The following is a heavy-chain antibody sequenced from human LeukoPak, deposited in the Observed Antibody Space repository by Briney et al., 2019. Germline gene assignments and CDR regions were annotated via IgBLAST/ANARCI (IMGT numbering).Heavy chain of an antibody. CDR2: INSDGSST. Sequence: GWSLRLSCAASGFTFSSYWMHWVRQVPGKGLVWVSRINSDGSSTNYADPVRGRFTISRDNSKNTLYLQMNGLRAEDTAIYFCAKDLDYYGSGGPWYFDSWGQGTLVTVSS. J-gene: IGHJ4*02. D-gene: IGHD3-10*01. CDR1: GFTFSSYW. CDR3: AKDLDYYGSGGPWYFDS. V-gene: IGHV3-74*01.